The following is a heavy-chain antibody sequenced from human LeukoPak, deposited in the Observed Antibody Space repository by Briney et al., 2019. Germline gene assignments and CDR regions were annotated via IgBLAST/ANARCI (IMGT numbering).Heavy chain of an antibody. V-gene: IGHV3-23*01. Sequence: GGSLRLSCAASGFTFRDYAMSWVRQAPGKGLEWVSAISGSGGSTYYADSVKGRFTISRDNSKNTLYLEMSSLRAEDTAVYYCAKDLGLNYYDSSGYHYGGYYFDYWGQGTLVTVSS. D-gene: IGHD3-22*01. CDR1: GFTFRDYA. CDR2: ISGSGGST. J-gene: IGHJ4*02. CDR3: AKDLGLNYYDSSGYHYGGYYFDY.